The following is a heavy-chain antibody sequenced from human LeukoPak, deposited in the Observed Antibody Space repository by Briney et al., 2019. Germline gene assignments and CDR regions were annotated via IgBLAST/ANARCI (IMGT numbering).Heavy chain of an antibody. D-gene: IGHD1/OR15-1a*01. V-gene: IGHV3-48*03. CDR1: GLTFSSYE. CDR3: ARDGGTTTTGNWFDP. CDR2: ISSSGNTI. Sequence: PGGSLRLSCAASGLTFSSYEMNWVRQAPGKGLEWVSYISSSGNTIYYADSVGGRFTVSRDNAKNSLYMQMNSLRAEDTAVYYCARDGGTTTTGNWFDPWGQGTLVTVSS. J-gene: IGHJ5*02.